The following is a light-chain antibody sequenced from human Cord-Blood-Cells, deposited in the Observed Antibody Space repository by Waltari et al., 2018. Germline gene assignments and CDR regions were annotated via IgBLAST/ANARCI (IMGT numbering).Light chain of an antibody. CDR3: SSYTSSSTVV. Sequence: SALTQPASVSGSPGQSITISCTGTSSDVGGYNYVSWYQQHAGKAPKLMIYEVSNRPSGVSNRFSGSKSGNTASLTISGLQAEDEADYYCSSYTSSSTVVFGGGTKLTVL. V-gene: IGLV2-14*01. CDR2: EVS. J-gene: IGLJ2*01. CDR1: SSDVGGYNY.